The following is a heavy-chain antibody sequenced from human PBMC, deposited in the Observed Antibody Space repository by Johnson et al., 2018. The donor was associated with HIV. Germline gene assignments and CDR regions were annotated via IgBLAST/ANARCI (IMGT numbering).Heavy chain of an antibody. V-gene: IGHV3-66*01. CDR1: GFTVSSNY. Sequence: VQLVESRGVLVQPGGSLRLSCAASGFTVSSNYMSWVRQAPGKGLEWVSIIYSGGSTYYAESVKGRFTISRDNSKNTLYLQMNSLRAEDTAVYYCAREMNAGNDAFDIWGQGTMVTVSS. CDR2: IYSGGST. J-gene: IGHJ3*02. CDR3: AREMNAGNDAFDI.